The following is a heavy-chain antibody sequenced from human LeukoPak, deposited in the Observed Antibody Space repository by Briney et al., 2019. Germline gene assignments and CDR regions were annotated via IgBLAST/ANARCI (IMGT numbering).Heavy chain of an antibody. V-gene: IGHV3-7*01. CDR3: ATYSSLNRREFQY. D-gene: IGHD3-22*01. Sequence: GGSLRLSCEGSGFTFSNYWMGWVRQAPGKGLQWVANVKTDGSEKYYVDSVKGRFTISRDNAKNSLYLQTKSLRAEDTAVYYCATYSSLNRREFQYWGQGTLLTVSS. CDR1: GFTFSNYW. CDR2: VKTDGSEK. J-gene: IGHJ1*01.